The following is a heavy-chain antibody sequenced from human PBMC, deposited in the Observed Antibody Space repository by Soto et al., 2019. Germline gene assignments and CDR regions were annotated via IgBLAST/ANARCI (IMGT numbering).Heavy chain of an antibody. CDR3: ARDELRFLEWLDSYYYYMDV. V-gene: IGHV1-69*04. D-gene: IGHD3-3*01. J-gene: IGHJ6*03. Sequence: SVKVSCKASGGTFSSYTISWVRQAPGQGLEWMGRIIPILGIANYAQKFQGRVTITADKSTSTAYMELSSLRSEDTAVYYCARDELRFLEWLDSYYYYMDVWGKGTTVTV. CDR2: IIPILGIA. CDR1: GGTFSSYT.